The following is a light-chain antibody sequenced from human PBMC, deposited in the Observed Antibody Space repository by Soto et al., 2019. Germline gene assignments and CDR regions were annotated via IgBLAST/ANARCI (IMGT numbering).Light chain of an antibody. CDR1: SSNIGSNY. V-gene: IGLV1-47*01. J-gene: IGLJ3*02. Sequence: QSVLTQPPSASGTPGQRVTISCSGSSSNIGSNYVYWYHQLPGTAPKLLIYRNNQRPSGVPDRFSGSKSGTSASLAISGLRSEDEADYYCAAWDDSLSGRVFGGGTKVTVL. CDR2: RNN. CDR3: AAWDDSLSGRV.